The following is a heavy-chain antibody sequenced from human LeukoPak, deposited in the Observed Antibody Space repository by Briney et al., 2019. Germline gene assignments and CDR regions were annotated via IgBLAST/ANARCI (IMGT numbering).Heavy chain of an antibody. CDR2: IRGSGGST. CDR3: ATYRMEYYFDY. J-gene: IGHJ4*02. CDR1: GFTFSTYA. V-gene: IGHV3-23*01. D-gene: IGHD1-26*01. Sequence: GGSLRLSCAASGFTFSTYAMSWVRQAPGKGLEWVSAIRGSGGSTYYADSMKGRFTISRDNSKNTLYLQMNSLRAEDTAVYYCATYRMEYYFDYWGQGTLVTVSS.